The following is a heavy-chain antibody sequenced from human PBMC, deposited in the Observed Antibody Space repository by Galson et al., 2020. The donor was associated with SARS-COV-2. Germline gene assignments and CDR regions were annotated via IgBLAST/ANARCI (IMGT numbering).Heavy chain of an antibody. J-gene: IGHJ4*02. V-gene: IGHV3-11*01. D-gene: IGHD6-13*01. Sequence: GSLRLSCAASGFTFSDYYMTWIRQAPGKGLEWVSYVSSSGSPVAYADSVKGRFTISRDNAKNSLYLQMNSLRDEDTAVYYCARVAIIAAAGTFDFWGQGTLVTVSS. CDR3: ARVAIIAAAGTFDF. CDR2: VSSSGSPV. CDR1: GFTFSDYY.